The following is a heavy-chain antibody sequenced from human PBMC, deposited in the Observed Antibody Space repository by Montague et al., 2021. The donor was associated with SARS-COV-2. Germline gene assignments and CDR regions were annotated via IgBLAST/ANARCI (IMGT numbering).Heavy chain of an antibody. J-gene: IGHJ4*02. CDR3: ARAANILSGFYNHPFEY. CDR1: GGSVISDTYF. V-gene: IGHV4-61*01. CDR2: IYDNDTT. Sequence: SETLSLTCTVSGGSVISDTYFWSWIRQPPGKGLEWIAYIYDNDTTNNNPSFWSRVSMSSDRSKNQFSLKLTSVTPADTAVYYCARAANILSGFYNHPFEYWGQGILVTVSS. D-gene: IGHD3-9*01.